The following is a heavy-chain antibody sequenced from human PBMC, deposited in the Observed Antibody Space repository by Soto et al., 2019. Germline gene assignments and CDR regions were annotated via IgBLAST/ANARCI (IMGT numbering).Heavy chain of an antibody. J-gene: IGHJ5*02. CDR2: MNPGSGDT. Sequence: AAVKFSCKASGYSFTNNDVSWVRQATGQGLEWMGWMNPGSGDTGYAQKFQGRVTMTRDISIATAYMELSSLRSDDTAIYYCARMATFGSLNWFDPWGQGTLVTSPQ. D-gene: IGHD3-16*01. CDR3: ARMATFGSLNWFDP. CDR1: GYSFTNND. V-gene: IGHV1-8*01.